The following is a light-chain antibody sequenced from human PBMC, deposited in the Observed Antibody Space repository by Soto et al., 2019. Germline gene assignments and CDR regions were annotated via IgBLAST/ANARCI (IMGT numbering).Light chain of an antibody. CDR2: GAS. J-gene: IGKJ4*01. CDR1: QSVTSSN. Sequence: EIALTQFPGTLSLSPGERATLSCRASQSVTSSNLAWYQQKPGQAPRLLIYGASSRAPAIPDRYSGSGSGTDFTLTISRLEAEDFAVYYCQQYATSPTFGGGTKVDIK. CDR3: QQYATSPT. V-gene: IGKV3-20*01.